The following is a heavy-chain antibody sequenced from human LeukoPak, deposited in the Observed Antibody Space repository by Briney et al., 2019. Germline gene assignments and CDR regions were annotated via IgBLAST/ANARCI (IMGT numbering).Heavy chain of an antibody. V-gene: IGHV4-61*02. J-gene: IGHJ3*02. CDR3: ARDRVDTAMVRTFDI. D-gene: IGHD5-18*01. Sequence: PSGTLSLTCAVSGGSISDNDWWTWIRQPAGKGLEWIGRIYTSGSTNYNPSLKSRVTISVDTSKNQFSLKLSSVTAADTAVYYCARDRVDTAMVRTFDIWGQGTMVTVSS. CDR2: IYTSGST. CDR1: GGSISDNDW.